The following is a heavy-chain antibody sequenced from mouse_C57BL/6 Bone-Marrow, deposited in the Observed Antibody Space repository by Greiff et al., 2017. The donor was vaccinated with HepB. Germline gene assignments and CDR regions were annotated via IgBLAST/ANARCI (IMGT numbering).Heavy chain of an antibody. CDR1: GYTFTSYW. D-gene: IGHD1-1*01. CDR3: ARNTGSSLFAY. Sequence: VQLQQPGAELVMPGASVKLSCKASGYTFTSYWMHWVKQRPGQGLEWIGEIDPSDSYTNYNQKFKGKSTLTVDKSSSTAYMQLSSLTSEDSAVYYCARNTGSSLFAYWGQGTLVTVSA. CDR2: IDPSDSYT. V-gene: IGHV1-69*01. J-gene: IGHJ3*01.